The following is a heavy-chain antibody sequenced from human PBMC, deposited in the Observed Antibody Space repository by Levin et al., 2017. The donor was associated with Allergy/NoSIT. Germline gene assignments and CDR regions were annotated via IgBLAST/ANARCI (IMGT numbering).Heavy chain of an antibody. CDR1: GGSISSYY. D-gene: IGHD4-11*01. CDR2: IYYSGST. Sequence: SETLSLTCTVSGGSISSYYWSWIRQPPGKGLEWIGYIYYSGSTNYNPSLKSRVTISVDTSKNQFSLKLSSVTAADTAVYYWASLIHAVTPKTRNYYYGMDVWGQGTTVTVSS. J-gene: IGHJ6*02. CDR3: ASLIHAVTPKTRNYYYGMDV. V-gene: IGHV4-59*01.